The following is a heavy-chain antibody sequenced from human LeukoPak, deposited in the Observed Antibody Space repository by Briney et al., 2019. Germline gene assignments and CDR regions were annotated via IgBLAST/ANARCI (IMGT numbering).Heavy chain of an antibody. CDR3: ARLPTITFFDY. CDR2: IYYSGST. D-gene: IGHD5-12*01. J-gene: IGHJ4*02. CDR1: GGSISYYY. V-gene: IGHV4-59*08. Sequence: SETLSLTCTVSGGSISYYYWSWIRQPPGKGLEWIGYIYYSGSTNYNPSLKSRVTISVDTSKNQFSLKLSSVTAADTAVYYCARLPTITFFDYWGQGTLVTVSS.